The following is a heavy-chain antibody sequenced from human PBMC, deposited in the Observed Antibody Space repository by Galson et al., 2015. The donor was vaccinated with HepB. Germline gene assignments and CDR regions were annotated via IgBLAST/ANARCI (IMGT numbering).Heavy chain of an antibody. D-gene: IGHD3-10*01. J-gene: IGHJ4*02. V-gene: IGHV3-23*01. CDR1: GFTFSSYA. Sequence: SLRLSCAASGFTFSSYAMSWVRQAPGKGLEWVSAISGSGGNTYYADSVKGRFTISRDYSKNTLFLQMNSLRAEDTAVYYCARGRDYSGSGKGIMDYGGQGTLVTVSS. CDR2: ISGSGGNT. CDR3: ARGRDYSGSGKGIMDY.